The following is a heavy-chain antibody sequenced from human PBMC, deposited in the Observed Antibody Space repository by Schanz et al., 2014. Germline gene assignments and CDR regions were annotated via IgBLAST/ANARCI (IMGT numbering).Heavy chain of an antibody. D-gene: IGHD2-21*01. V-gene: IGHV3-15*01. CDR1: GFTFSNAW. Sequence: VQLVESGGGLVKPGGSLRLSCGASGFTFSNAWMTWVRQAQGKGLEWVGRVKSKADGGTTAYAAPVEGRFTVSRDDSKNMLYLQMDRLKIEDTAVYYCAADPRDWATYDGLDMWGQGTRVTVSS. J-gene: IGHJ3*02. CDR2: VKSKADGGTT. CDR3: AADPRDWATYDGLDM.